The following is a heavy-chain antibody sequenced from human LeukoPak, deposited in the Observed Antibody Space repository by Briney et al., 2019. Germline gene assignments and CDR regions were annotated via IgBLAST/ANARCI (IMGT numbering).Heavy chain of an antibody. Sequence: RGPVKVSCKASGYTFTDYYMHWVRQAPGQGFEWMGWINPNDGDTNYAQKFQGRVTMTRDTSISTAHMEVSRLRSDDTAMYYCARANFLYCSSSTCLFDYWGQGTLVTVSS. V-gene: IGHV1-2*02. CDR2: INPNDGDT. D-gene: IGHD2-2*01. J-gene: IGHJ4*02. CDR3: ARANFLYCSSSTCLFDY. CDR1: GYTFTDYY.